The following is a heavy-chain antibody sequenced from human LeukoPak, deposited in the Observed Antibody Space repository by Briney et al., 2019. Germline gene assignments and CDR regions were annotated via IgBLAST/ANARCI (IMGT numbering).Heavy chain of an antibody. Sequence: SETLSLTCTVSGGSISSYYWSWIRQPPGKGLEWIGYIYYSGSTNYNPSLKSRVTISVDTSKNQFSLKLSSVTAADTAVYYCARDKSDTAMVSLFGYWGQGTLVTVSS. CDR1: GGSISSYY. CDR3: ARDKSDTAMVSLFGY. D-gene: IGHD5-18*01. V-gene: IGHV4-59*01. CDR2: IYYSGST. J-gene: IGHJ4*02.